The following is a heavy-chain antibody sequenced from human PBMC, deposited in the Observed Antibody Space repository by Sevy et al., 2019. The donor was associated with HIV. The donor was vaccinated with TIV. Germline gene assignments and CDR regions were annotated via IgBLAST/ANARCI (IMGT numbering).Heavy chain of an antibody. CDR3: ARDGVGYSYVWRLYFYFDY. V-gene: IGHV3-30-3*01. D-gene: IGHD5-18*01. J-gene: IGHJ4*02. Sequence: GGSLRLSCAASGFTFSSYAMHWVRQAPGKGLEWVAVISYDGSNKYYADSVKGRFTISRDNSKNTLYLQMNGLRAEDTAVYYCARDGVGYSYVWRLYFYFDYWGQGTLVTVSS. CDR2: ISYDGSNK. CDR1: GFTFSSYA.